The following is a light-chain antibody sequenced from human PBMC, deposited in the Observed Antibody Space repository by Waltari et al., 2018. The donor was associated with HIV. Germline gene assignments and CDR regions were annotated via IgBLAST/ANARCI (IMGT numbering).Light chain of an antibody. Sequence: QPVLTHSSSASASLGSSVKLTCTLTSGHRTYIIAWHQHQPGKVRRDLMKLEGSGSENKWSVIPDRCSGSCSGADLYLTLSTRESEDEADYYCETGDSNTHKVVFGGGTKLTVL. CDR1: SGHRTYI. V-gene: IGLV4-60*03. J-gene: IGLJ2*01. CDR2: LEGSGSE. CDR3: ETGDSNTHKVV.